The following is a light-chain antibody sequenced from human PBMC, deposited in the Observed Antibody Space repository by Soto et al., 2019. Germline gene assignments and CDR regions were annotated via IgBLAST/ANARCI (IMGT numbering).Light chain of an antibody. J-gene: IGKJ3*01. Sequence: EIVLTQSPATLSLSPGERATLSCRASQSVSSYLAWYQQKPGQAPRLLIYDASNRATGIPARFSGSGSGTDFTLTISSLETEDFAVYYCKQRSNWPLTFGPGTKVDIK. CDR2: DAS. CDR1: QSVSSY. CDR3: KQRSNWPLT. V-gene: IGKV3-11*01.